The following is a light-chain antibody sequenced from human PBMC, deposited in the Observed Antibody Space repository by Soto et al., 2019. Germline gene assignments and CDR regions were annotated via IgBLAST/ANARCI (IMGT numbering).Light chain of an antibody. CDR1: QSISSW. J-gene: IGKJ5*01. Sequence: DIQMTQSPSTMSASVGDRVTIXXRASQSISSWLAWYQQKPGKAPKVXIYDASNLESGVPSRFSGSGSGTDFTLTITSLQSEDFAIYYCQQYKAWPITFGQGTRLEIK. CDR3: QQYKAWPIT. V-gene: IGKV1-5*01. CDR2: DAS.